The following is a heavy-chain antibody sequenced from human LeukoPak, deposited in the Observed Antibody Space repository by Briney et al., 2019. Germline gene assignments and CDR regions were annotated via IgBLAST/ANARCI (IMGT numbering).Heavy chain of an antibody. D-gene: IGHD1-26*01. CDR2: IKQDGSEK. J-gene: IGHJ4*02. Sequence: GGSLRLSCAASGFTSSSYWMSWVRQAPGKGLEWVANIKQDGSEKYYVDSVKGRFTISRDNAKNSLYLQMNSLRAEDTAVYYCARDSSVSYQPANDYWGQGTLVTVSS. V-gene: IGHV3-7*01. CDR1: GFTSSSYW. CDR3: ARDSSVSYQPANDY.